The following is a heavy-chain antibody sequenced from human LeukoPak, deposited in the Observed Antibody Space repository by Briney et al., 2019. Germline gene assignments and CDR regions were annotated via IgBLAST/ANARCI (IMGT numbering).Heavy chain of an antibody. D-gene: IGHD4-17*01. CDR2: IDGSAGGT. V-gene: IGHV3-23*01. Sequence: GGTLRLSCAASGFTLSSYGMTWVRQAPGKGLEWVSAIDGSAGGTYYADSVKGRFTISRDNAKNSLYLQMNSLRAEDTAVYYCAKLGVTTPVDYWGQGTLVTVSS. J-gene: IGHJ4*02. CDR1: GFTLSSYG. CDR3: AKLGVTTPVDY.